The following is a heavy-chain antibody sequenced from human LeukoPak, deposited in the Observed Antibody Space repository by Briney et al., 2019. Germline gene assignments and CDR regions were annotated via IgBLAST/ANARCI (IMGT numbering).Heavy chain of an antibody. V-gene: IGHV4-39*01. Sequence: TSETLSLTCTVSGGSISSSSYYWGWIRQPPGKGLEWIGSIYYSGSTYYNPSLKSRVTISVDTSKNQFSLKLSSVTAADTAVYYCARQSSYSGNYYDYWGQGTLATVSS. D-gene: IGHD1-26*01. CDR3: ARQSSYSGNYYDY. J-gene: IGHJ4*02. CDR1: GGSISSSSYY. CDR2: IYYSGST.